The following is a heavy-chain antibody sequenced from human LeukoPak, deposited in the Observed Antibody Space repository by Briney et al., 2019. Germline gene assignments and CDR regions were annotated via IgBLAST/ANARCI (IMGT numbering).Heavy chain of an antibody. CDR2: INHSGST. CDR3: ARGRTYYYDSSGYPSYYFDY. CDR1: GGSLSGYY. Sequence: SETLCLTCAVYGGSLSGYYWSWIRQPPGKGLEWIREINHSGSTNYNPSLKSRVTISVDTSKNQFSLKLSSVTAADTAVYYCARGRTYYYDSSGYPSYYFDYWGQGTLATVSS. V-gene: IGHV4-34*01. D-gene: IGHD3-22*01. J-gene: IGHJ4*02.